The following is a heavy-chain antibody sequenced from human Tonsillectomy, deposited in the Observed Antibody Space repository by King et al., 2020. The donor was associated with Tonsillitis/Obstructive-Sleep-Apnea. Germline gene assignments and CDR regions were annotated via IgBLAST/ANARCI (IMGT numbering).Heavy chain of an antibody. V-gene: IGHV4-34*01. CDR3: AREETTGAFDI. J-gene: IGHJ3*02. Sequence: VQLQQWGAGLLKPSETLSLTCAVYGGSFSVYYWTWIRQPPGKGLECIGEINHSGSTNYNPSLKSRVTISVDTSKNQLSLNLSSVTAADTAVYYCAREETTGAFDIWGQGTMVTVSS. CDR2: INHSGST. CDR1: GGSFSVYY. D-gene: IGHD4-17*01.